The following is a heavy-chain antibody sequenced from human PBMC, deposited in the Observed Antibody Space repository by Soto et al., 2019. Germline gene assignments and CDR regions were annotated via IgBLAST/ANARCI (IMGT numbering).Heavy chain of an antibody. CDR1: GNSFTSYW. Sequence: XDSLRVFWKSSGNSFTSYWVSWVLQMPGKGLEWMGRIDPSDSYTNYSPSFQGHVTISADKSISTAYLQWSSLKASDTAMYYCATQRTGTTRYGMDVCGQGTTVTVSS. J-gene: IGHJ6*02. CDR3: ATQRTGTTRYGMDV. D-gene: IGHD1-7*01. CDR2: IDPSDSYT. V-gene: IGHV5-10-1*01.